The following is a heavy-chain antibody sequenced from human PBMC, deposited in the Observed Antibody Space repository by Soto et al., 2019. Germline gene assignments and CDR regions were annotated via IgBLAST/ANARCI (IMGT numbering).Heavy chain of an antibody. Sequence: EVQLLESGGGFVQPGESVRLSCVASGFTFSLSAMSWVRQAPGRGLEWVSSISGGGGSTEYTDSVKGRFTISRDNSKDTVHLQMNSLRAEDTAVYYCAKGPEYDILTGCDYWGQCALVTVSS. CDR1: GFTFSLSA. D-gene: IGHD3-9*01. V-gene: IGHV3-23*01. J-gene: IGHJ4*02. CDR3: AKGPEYDILTGCDY. CDR2: ISGGGGST.